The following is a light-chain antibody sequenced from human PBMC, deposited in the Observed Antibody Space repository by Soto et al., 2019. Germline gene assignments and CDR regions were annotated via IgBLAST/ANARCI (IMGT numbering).Light chain of an antibody. Sequence: QAVVSQPPSASGTPGQRVTISCSGSSSNIGRNYVYWYQQFPGTAPKLLTFKNDQRPPGVPDRFSGSKSGPSASLAISGLRSEDEADYSCATCEASLSGGVFGGGTNVPVL. J-gene: IGLJ3*02. CDR1: SSNIGRNY. CDR3: ATCEASLSGGV. CDR2: KND. V-gene: IGLV1-47*01.